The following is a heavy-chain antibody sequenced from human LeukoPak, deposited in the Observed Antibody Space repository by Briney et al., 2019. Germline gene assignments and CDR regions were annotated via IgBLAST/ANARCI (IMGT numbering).Heavy chain of an antibody. CDR2: IYYSGST. J-gene: IGHJ4*02. CDR3: ASRRHYDSIFDY. V-gene: IGHV4-59*08. Sequence: SETLSLTCTVSGGSISSYYWSLIRQPPGKGLEWIGYIYYSGSTNYNPSLKSRVTISVDTSKNQFSLKLSSVTAADTAVYYCASRRHYDSIFDYWGQGTLVTVSS. D-gene: IGHD3-22*01. CDR1: GGSISSYY.